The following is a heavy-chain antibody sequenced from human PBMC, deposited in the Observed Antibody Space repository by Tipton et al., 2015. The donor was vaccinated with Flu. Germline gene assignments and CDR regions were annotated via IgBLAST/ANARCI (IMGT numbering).Heavy chain of an antibody. CDR1: GDSISSYY. J-gene: IGHJ4*02. CDR3: ARDLKWSSAYYNPFGY. D-gene: IGHD3-22*01. Sequence: TLSLTCTVSGDSISSYYWSWIRQPPGKGLEWIGYMHYSGSTKYNPSLKSRVTISIDTSKNQFSLKLTSVTAADTAVYYCARDLKWSSAYYNPFGYWGQGILVTVSS. V-gene: IGHV4-59*01. CDR2: MHYSGST.